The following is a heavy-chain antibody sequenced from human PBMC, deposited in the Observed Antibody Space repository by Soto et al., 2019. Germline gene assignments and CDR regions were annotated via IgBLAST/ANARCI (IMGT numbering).Heavy chain of an antibody. CDR3: ARDLLITVGGVSYYYYMDV. CDR1: GYTFTSYG. V-gene: IGHV1-18*01. CDR2: ISAYNGNT. D-gene: IGHD3-16*01. Sequence: QVQLVQSGAEVKKPGASVKVSCKASGYTFTSYGISWVRQAPGQGLEWMGWISAYNGNTNYAQKLQGRVTMTTDTATSTAYMELRSLRSDDTAVYYCARDLLITVGGVSYYYYMDVWGKGTTVTVSS. J-gene: IGHJ6*03.